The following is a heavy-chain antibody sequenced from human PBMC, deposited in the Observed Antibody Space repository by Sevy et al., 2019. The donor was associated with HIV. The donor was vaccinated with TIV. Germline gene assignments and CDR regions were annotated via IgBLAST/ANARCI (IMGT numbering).Heavy chain of an antibody. V-gene: IGHV3-30*02. CDR2: IRYDGSDK. CDR1: GFTFSNFG. Sequence: GGSLRLSCTASGFTFSNFGMHWVRQVPGKGLEWVTFIRYDGSDKYYAASVKGRFTISRDDSKNTLYLQMDSLRAEDTAIYYCANGLAGAGRRYFDYWGQGTLVTVSS. D-gene: IGHD3-16*01. J-gene: IGHJ4*02. CDR3: ANGLAGAGRRYFDY.